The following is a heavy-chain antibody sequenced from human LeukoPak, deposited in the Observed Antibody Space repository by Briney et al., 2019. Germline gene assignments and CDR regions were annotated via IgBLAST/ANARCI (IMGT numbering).Heavy chain of an antibody. CDR2: IKQDGSEK. V-gene: IGHV3-7*01. D-gene: IGHD3-16*02. CDR1: GFTFSNYW. J-gene: IGHJ4*02. Sequence: GGSLSLSCAPSGFTFSNYWMHWVREAPGKGLEWVANIKQDGSEKYYVDSVKGRFTIYRDNAKNSLYLQMNGLRAEDTAVYYCARVNVYYDYVWGSYRYLPGLFDYWGQGTLVTVS. CDR3: ARVNVYYDYVWGSYRYLPGLFDY.